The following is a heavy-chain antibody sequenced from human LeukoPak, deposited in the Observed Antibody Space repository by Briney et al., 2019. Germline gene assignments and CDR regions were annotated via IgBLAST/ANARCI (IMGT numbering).Heavy chain of an antibody. J-gene: IGHJ5*02. V-gene: IGHV1-2*02. CDR2: INPNSGGT. D-gene: IGHD5-24*01. CDR3: ARSPRDSGWFDP. CDR1: GYTFTGYY. Sequence: ASVKVSCKASGYTFTGYYMHWVRQAPGQGLEWMGWINPNSGGTNYAQKFQDRVTMTRDTSISTAYMELSRLRSDDTAVYYCARSPRDSGWFDPWGQGTLVTVSS.